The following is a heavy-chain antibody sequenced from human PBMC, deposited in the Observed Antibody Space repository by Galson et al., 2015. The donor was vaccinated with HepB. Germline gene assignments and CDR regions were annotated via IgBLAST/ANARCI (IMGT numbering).Heavy chain of an antibody. J-gene: IGHJ4*02. V-gene: IGHV3-30*04. CDR1: GFTFSSYA. D-gene: IGHD2-15*01. Sequence: SLRLSCAASGFTFSSYAMHWVRQAPGKGLEWVAVISYDGSNKYYADSVKGRFTISRDNSKNTLYLQMNSLRAEDTAVYYCARDGGSIVVVVAAIPYWGQGTLVTVSS. CDR3: ARDGGSIVVVVAAIPY. CDR2: ISYDGSNK.